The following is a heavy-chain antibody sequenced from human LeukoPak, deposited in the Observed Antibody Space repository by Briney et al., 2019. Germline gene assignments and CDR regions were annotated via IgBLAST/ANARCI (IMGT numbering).Heavy chain of an antibody. Sequence: PSETLSLTCAVSGGSISNYYWSWIRQPPGKGLELLGYIHYSGSTNYNPSLKSRVTISVDTSKNQFSLKLSSVTAADTAVYYCAREGESGIAARPGVLDWGQGTLVTVSS. CDR3: AREGESGIAARPGVLD. CDR2: IHYSGST. D-gene: IGHD6-6*01. V-gene: IGHV4-59*01. J-gene: IGHJ4*02. CDR1: GGSISNYY.